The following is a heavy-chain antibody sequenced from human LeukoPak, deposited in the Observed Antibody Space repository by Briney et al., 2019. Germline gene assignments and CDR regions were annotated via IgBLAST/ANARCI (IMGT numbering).Heavy chain of an antibody. CDR3: ARESNYHGSGTGWFDP. Sequence: SETLSLTCAVYGGSFSGYYWSWIRQPPGKGLEWIGEINHSGSTNYNPSLKSRVTISVDTSKNQLSLKLSSVTAADTAVYYCARESNYHGSGTGWFDPWGQGTLVTVSS. CDR1: GGSFSGYY. J-gene: IGHJ5*02. V-gene: IGHV4-34*01. D-gene: IGHD3-10*01. CDR2: INHSGST.